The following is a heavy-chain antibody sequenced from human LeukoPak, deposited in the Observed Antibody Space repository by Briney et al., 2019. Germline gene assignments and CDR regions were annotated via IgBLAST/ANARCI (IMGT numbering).Heavy chain of an antibody. CDR1: GGSISSGDKY. Sequence: NPSQTLSLTCNVSGGSISSGDKYWSWIRQPPGKGLEWIGYIYYSGSTYYNPSLKGRLTISVDTSENQFSLHLTSVTAADTAVYFCARVTRWAGLDFWGQGTLVTVSS. D-gene: IGHD2-21*02. J-gene: IGHJ4*02. CDR2: IYYSGST. V-gene: IGHV4-30-4*01. CDR3: ARVTRWAGLDF.